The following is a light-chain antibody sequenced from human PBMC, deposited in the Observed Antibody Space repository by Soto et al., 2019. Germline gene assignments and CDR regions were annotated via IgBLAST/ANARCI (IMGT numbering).Light chain of an antibody. CDR3: AAWDDSLSGRV. J-gene: IGLJ1*01. Sequence: QSVLTQPPSASGTPGQRVTISCSGSSSNIGSNYVYWYQQLPGTAPKLLIYTNNQRPSGVPDRFSGSKSDTSASLAISGLRSEDEADYYCAAWDDSLSGRVFGTGTKLTVL. CDR2: TNN. CDR1: SSNIGSNY. V-gene: IGLV1-47*01.